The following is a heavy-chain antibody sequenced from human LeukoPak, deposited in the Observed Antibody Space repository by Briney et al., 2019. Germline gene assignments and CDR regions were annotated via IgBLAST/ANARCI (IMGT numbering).Heavy chain of an antibody. CDR3: ARDPGKDGYNYSFDY. CDR2: IDYSGST. V-gene: IGHV4-31*03. J-gene: IGHJ4*02. CDR1: GGSISSGGYY. Sequence: SETLSLTCTVSGGSISSGGYYWSWIRQHPGKGLEWVGYIDYSGSTYYNPSLKSRLTISMDTSKNQFSLRLSSVTPADTAVYYCARDPGKDGYNYSFDYWGQGTLVTVSS. D-gene: IGHD5-24*01.